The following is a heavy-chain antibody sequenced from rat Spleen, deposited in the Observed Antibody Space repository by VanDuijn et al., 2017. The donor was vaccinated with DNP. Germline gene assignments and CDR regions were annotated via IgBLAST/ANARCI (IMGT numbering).Heavy chain of an antibody. CDR1: RITFSDHN. CDR2: ISYDGGST. CDR3: ATSESAGFVS. J-gene: IGHJ3*01. D-gene: IGHD3-7*01. Sequence: EVQLVESGGGPVQPGRSLKLSCAVSRITFSDHNMAWVRQAPKKGLEWVAYISYDGGSTYYRDSVKGRFTVSRDNAKSTLYLQMDSLRSEDTATYYCATSESAGFVSWGQGTLVTVSS. V-gene: IGHV5-7*01.